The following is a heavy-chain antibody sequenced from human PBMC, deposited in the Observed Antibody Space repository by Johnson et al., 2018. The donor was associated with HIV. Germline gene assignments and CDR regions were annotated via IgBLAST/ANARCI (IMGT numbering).Heavy chain of an antibody. D-gene: IGHD1-1*01. Sequence: QVQLVESGGGVVQPGRSLRLSCAASGFTFSSYGMHWVRQAPGKGLEWVAVISYDGSNKYYADSVKGRFTISRDNSKNTLYLQMNSLRAEDTAVYYCAKDWYNWNDGGGYDAFDIWGQGTMVTVSS. CDR1: GFTFSSYG. CDR3: AKDWYNWNDGGGYDAFDI. V-gene: IGHV3-30*18. CDR2: ISYDGSNK. J-gene: IGHJ3*02.